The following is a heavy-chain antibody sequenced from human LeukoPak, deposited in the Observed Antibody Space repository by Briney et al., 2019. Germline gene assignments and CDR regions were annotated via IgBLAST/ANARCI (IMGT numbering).Heavy chain of an antibody. CDR2: ISSSGSTI. CDR1: GFTFSSYE. CDR3: GRGGSVVVVAATHYFDY. J-gene: IGHJ4*02. D-gene: IGHD2-15*01. Sequence: GGSLRLSCAASGFTFSSYEMNWVRQAPGKGLEWVSYISSSGSTIYYADSVKGRFTISRDNAKNSLYLQMNSLRAEDMAVYYCGRGGSVVVVAATHYFDYWGQGTLVTVSS. V-gene: IGHV3-48*03.